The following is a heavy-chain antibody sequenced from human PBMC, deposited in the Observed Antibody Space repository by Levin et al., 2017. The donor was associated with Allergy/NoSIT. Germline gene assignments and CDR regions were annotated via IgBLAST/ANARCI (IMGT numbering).Heavy chain of an antibody. D-gene: IGHD3-16*01. J-gene: IGHJ4*02. V-gene: IGHV3-15*01. CDR1: GFTAPEFTFTNAW. Sequence: PGGSLRLSCAAAGFTAPEFTFTNAWMSWVRQAPGKGLEWVGRIRSKVDGGTADYAAAVKGRFTMSRDDSKSTLYLVMNSLQTDDKGVYYCTTGSSGGEDYWGQGTLVTVSS. CDR3: TTGSSGGEDY. CDR2: IRSKVDGGTA.